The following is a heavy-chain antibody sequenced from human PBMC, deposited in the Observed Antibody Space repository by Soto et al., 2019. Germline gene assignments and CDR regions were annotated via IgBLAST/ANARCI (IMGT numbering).Heavy chain of an antibody. Sequence: ETLSLTCAVYGGSFSGYYWSWIRQPPGKGLEWIGEINHSGSTNYNPSLKSRVTISVDTSKNQFSLKLSSVTAADTAVYYCARGRDYYDSSGYYAYWGQGTLVTVPQ. J-gene: IGHJ4*02. CDR1: GGSFSGYY. CDR3: ARGRDYYDSSGYYAY. CDR2: INHSGST. D-gene: IGHD3-22*01. V-gene: IGHV4-34*01.